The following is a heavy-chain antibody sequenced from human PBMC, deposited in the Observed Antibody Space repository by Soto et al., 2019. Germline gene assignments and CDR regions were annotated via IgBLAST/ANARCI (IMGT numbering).Heavy chain of an antibody. D-gene: IGHD3-22*01. CDR1: CGSISSGGYY. V-gene: IGHV4-31*03. J-gene: IGHJ4*02. CDR3: ATLDYYDSSGSYYFDY. CDR2: IYYSGST. Sequence: SETLSLTCTVSCGSISSGGYYWSWIRQHPGKGLEWIGYIYYSGSTYYNPSLKSRVTISVDTSKNQFSLKLSSVTAADTAVYYCATLDYYDSSGSYYFDYWGQGTLVTVSS.